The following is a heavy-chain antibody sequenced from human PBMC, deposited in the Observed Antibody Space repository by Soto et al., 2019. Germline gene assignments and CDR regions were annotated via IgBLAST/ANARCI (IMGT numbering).Heavy chain of an antibody. J-gene: IGHJ4*02. CDR1: GGSISSSSYY. V-gene: IGHV4-39*01. Sequence: QLHLQESGPGLVKPSETLSLTCTVSGGSISSSSYYWGWIRQPPGKGLEWIGSIYYSGTTYYNPSLQSRVTISLDTSKNQFSLKLKSVTAADTAVYYWARRGGTYHIDFWGQGTLVSVSS. CDR3: ARRGGTYHIDF. CDR2: IYYSGTT. D-gene: IGHD1-26*01.